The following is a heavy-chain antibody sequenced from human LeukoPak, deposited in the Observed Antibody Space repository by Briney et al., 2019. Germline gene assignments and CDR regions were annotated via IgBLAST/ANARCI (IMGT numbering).Heavy chain of an antibody. CDR2: ITGGGGTT. D-gene: IGHD3-22*01. CDR1: GFTFSTYA. Sequence: GGSLRLSCAASGFTFSTYAMSWVRQPPGKGLEWVSTITGGGGTTYYADSVKGRFTISRDNSKNTMFLQMNSLRAVDTAVYFCAKAGDGSYYDSRGYYFDFWGQGTLVTVSS. V-gene: IGHV3-23*01. J-gene: IGHJ4*02. CDR3: AKAGDGSYYDSRGYYFDF.